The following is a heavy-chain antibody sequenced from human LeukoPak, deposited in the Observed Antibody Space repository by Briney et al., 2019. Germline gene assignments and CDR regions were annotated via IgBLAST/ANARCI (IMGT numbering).Heavy chain of an antibody. CDR2: IYSGGST. J-gene: IGHJ4*02. CDR3: ARLPYYYGSGRTYYFDY. V-gene: IGHV3-53*01. Sequence: GGSLRLSCAASGFTFSSYAMSWVRQAPGKGLEWVSVIYSGGSTYYADSVKGRFTISRDNSKNTLYLQMNSLRAEDTAVYYCARLPYYYGSGRTYYFDYWGQGTLVTVSS. CDR1: GFTFSSYA. D-gene: IGHD3-10*01.